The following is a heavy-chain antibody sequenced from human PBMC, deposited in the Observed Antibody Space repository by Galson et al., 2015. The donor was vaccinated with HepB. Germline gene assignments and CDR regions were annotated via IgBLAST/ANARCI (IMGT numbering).Heavy chain of an antibody. CDR3: ARLPAAMWFNWFDP. D-gene: IGHD2-2*01. V-gene: IGHV4-61*01. J-gene: IGHJ5*02. CDR2: IYYSGST. CDR1: GGSVSSGSYY. Sequence: SETLSLTCTVSGGSVSSGSYYWSWIRQPPGKGLEWIGYIYYSGSTNYNPSLKSRVTISVDTSKNQFSLKLSSVTAADTAVYYCARLPAAMWFNWFDPWGQGTLVTVSS.